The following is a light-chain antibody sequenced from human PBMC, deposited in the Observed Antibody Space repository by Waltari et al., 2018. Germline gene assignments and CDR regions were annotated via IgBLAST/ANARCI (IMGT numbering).Light chain of an antibody. J-gene: IGKJ2*03. Sequence: DIQMTQSPSSLSASVGDRVTITCQASQDISAYLNWYHHKPGKAPKLLISDVSTLETGVPSRFSGAASGTHFTLTISSLQPEDIGTYYCQRYDNLPTFSFGPGTKLEL. CDR2: DVS. CDR3: QRYDNLPTFS. V-gene: IGKV1-33*01. CDR1: QDISAY.